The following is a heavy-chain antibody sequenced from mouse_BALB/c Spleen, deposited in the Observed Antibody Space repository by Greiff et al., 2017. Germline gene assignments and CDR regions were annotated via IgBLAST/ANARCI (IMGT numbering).Heavy chain of an antibody. CDR3: ARGSLLRFLAY. D-gene: IGHD1-1*01. Sequence: QVQLQQPGAELVKPGASVKLSCKASGYTFTSYWMHWVKQRPGQGLEWIGEINPSNGRTNYNEKFKSKATLTVDKSSSTAYMQLSSLTSEDSAVYYCARGSLLRFLAYWGQGTLVTVS. J-gene: IGHJ3*01. V-gene: IGHV1S81*02. CDR1: GYTFTSYW. CDR2: INPSNGRT.